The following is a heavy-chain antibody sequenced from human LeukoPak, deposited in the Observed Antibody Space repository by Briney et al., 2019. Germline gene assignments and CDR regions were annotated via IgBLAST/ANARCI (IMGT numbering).Heavy chain of an antibody. V-gene: IGHV1-18*01. D-gene: IGHD3-3*01. Sequence: ASVKVSCKASGYTFTSYGISWVRQAPGQGLEWMGWISAYNGNTNYAQKLQGRVTMTTDTSTSTAYMELRSLRSDDTAVYYCARFATSLIFGVVKTPNWFDPWGQGTLVTVSS. CDR2: ISAYNGNT. CDR3: ARFATSLIFGVVKTPNWFDP. J-gene: IGHJ5*02. CDR1: GYTFTSYG.